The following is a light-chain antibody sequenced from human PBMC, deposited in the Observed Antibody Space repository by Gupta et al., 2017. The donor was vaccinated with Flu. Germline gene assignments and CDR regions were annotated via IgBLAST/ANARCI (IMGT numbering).Light chain of an antibody. J-gene: IGLJ2*01. CDR1: GSNMGSSW. V-gene: IGLV1-47*01. Sequence: RVTISCSGSGSNMGSSWVYWYPHHPGTAPKLLIYRNDQRTSRVPDRFSGSKSGTSASVAISGLRAEDEADYYCVAWDRSLSAGLFGGGTKLTVL. CDR3: VAWDRSLSAGL. CDR2: RND.